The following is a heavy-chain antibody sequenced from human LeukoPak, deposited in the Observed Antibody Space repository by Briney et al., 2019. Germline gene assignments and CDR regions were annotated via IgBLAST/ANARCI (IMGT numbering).Heavy chain of an antibody. Sequence: GGSLRLSCAASGFTFNNYEMSWVRLAPGKGLEWISCIYYADSVKGRFTISRDNAKNSLYLQMNSLRAEDTAVYYCAGSDTTGYSPREWDYWYFDLWGRGTLVTVSS. CDR2: I. CDR3: AGSDTTGYSPREWDYWYFDL. CDR1: GFTFNNYE. J-gene: IGHJ2*01. V-gene: IGHV3-48*03. D-gene: IGHD3-9*01.